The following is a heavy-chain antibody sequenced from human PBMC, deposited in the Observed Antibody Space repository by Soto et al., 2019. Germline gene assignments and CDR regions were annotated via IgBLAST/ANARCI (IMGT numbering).Heavy chain of an antibody. CDR2: INHSGST. V-gene: IGHV4-34*01. CDR1: GGSFSGYY. J-gene: IGHJ4*02. Sequence: SETLSLTCAVYGGSFSGYYWSWIRQPPGKGLEWIGEINHSGSTNYNPSLKSRVTISVDTSKNQFSLKLSSVTAADPAVYYCARGPGGYSYGYSGYCSGGSCYRTPYYFDYWGQGTLVTVSS. D-gene: IGHD2-15*01. CDR3: ARGPGGYSYGYSGYCSGGSCYRTPYYFDY.